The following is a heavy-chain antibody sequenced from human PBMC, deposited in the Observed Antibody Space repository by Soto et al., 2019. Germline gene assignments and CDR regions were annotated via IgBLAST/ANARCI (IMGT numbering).Heavy chain of an antibody. V-gene: IGHV1-69*12. J-gene: IGHJ6*02. CDR2: IMPIFHTP. D-gene: IGHD5-12*01. Sequence: QVQLEQSGAEVKKPGSSVKVSCKASGGTFSKSAVSWVRQAPGQGLEWLGGIMPIFHTPDYAQKFQDRLTITADESTNTAYMELSGLRSDDTAVYYCARDKDRLQLGGNYYYILDVWGQGTTVTVSS. CDR1: GGTFSKSA. CDR3: ARDKDRLQLGGNYYYILDV.